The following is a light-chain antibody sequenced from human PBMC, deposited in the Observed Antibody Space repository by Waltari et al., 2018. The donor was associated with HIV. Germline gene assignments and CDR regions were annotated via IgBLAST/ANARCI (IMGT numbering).Light chain of an antibody. V-gene: IGLV2-8*01. CDR2: EVT. J-gene: IGLJ2*01. CDR1: SDHLGSYNY. Sequence: QSALTQPPSASGSPGQSVTISCTGTSDHLGSYNYVSWYQRHPGKAPKLMIYEVTKRPSGVPHRFSGSKSANTASLTVSGLQAEDEGDYYCASYAGSNNLIFGGGTKLTVL. CDR3: ASYAGSNNLI.